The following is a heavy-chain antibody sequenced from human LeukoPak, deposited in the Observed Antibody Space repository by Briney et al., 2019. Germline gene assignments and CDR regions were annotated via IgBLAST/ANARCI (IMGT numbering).Heavy chain of an antibody. Sequence: ASVNVSFTVSGYTFTELSIHWVRQAPGPGLEWMGGFDHEDGETIYAQKFQGRVTMTEDTSTDTAYMELSSLRSEDTAVYYCATGVGATIYNWFDPWGQGTLVTVSS. J-gene: IGHJ5*02. CDR3: ATGVGATIYNWFDP. V-gene: IGHV1-24*01. CDR2: FDHEDGET. D-gene: IGHD1-26*01. CDR1: GYTFTELS.